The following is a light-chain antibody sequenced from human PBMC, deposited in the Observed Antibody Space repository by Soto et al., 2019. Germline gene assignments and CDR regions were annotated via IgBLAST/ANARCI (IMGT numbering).Light chain of an antibody. CDR3: QQHKT. V-gene: IGKV1-5*03. J-gene: IGKJ1*01. CDR2: KAS. Sequence: DIQMTQSPSTLSASVGDRVTITCRASQSISSWLAWYQQKPGKAPKLLIYKASSLESGVPSRFSGSGSGTEFTLTISSLQPDDFATYYCQQHKTFGQWTKVEIK. CDR1: QSISSW.